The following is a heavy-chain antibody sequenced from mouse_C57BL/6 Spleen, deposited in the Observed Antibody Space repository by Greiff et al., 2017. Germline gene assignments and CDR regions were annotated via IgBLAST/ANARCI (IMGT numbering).Heavy chain of an antibody. CDR1: GYAFSSSW. V-gene: IGHV1-82*01. CDR2: IYPGDGDT. J-gene: IGHJ2*01. Sequence: QVQLQQSGPELVKPGASVKISCKSSGYAFSSSWMNWVKQSPGKGLEWIGRIYPGDGDTNYNGKFKGKATLTADKSSSTAYMQLSSLTSEDSAVYFCARSRVITTVVANFDYWGQGTTLTVSS. CDR3: ARSRVITTVVANFDY. D-gene: IGHD1-1*01.